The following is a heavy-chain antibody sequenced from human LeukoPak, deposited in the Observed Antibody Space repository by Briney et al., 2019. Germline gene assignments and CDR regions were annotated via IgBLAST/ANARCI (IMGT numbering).Heavy chain of an antibody. CDR2: ISADNDNT. CDR1: GYTFTNYG. CDR3: ARDQNTYYYDTTGYDAFDI. V-gene: IGHV1-18*01. Sequence: ASVKVSCKASGYTFTNYGFSWVRQAPGQGLEWMGWISADNDNTEYAQKFQGRVTMTIDTSTTTTYMELRSLRSDDTAVYFCARDQNTYYYDTTGYDAFDIWGQGTMVTVSS. D-gene: IGHD3-22*01. J-gene: IGHJ3*02.